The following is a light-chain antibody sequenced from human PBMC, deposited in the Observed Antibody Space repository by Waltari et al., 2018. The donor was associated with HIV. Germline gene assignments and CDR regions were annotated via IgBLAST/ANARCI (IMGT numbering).Light chain of an antibody. Sequence: QFALTQPASVSGSPGQSITISCTGTSSDIGYYNYFSWSQQHPGKAPKLMIYEVSNRPSGVSNRFSGSKSGNTASLTISGLQAEDDVDYFCSSLTISATLSVLFVVWIMLIVL. J-gene: IGLJ3*02. CDR1: SSDIGYYNY. V-gene: IGLV2-14*01. CDR3: SSLTISATLSVL. CDR2: EVS.